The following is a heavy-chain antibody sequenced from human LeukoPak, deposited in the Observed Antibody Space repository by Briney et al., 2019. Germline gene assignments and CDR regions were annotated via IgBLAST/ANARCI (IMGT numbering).Heavy chain of an antibody. J-gene: IGHJ4*02. D-gene: IGHD1-26*01. V-gene: IGHV4-39*01. CDR3: ARHNDLMGATLDY. Sequence: SETLSLTCTVSGGAISSGGYYWSWIRQHPGKGLEWIGYIYYSGSTYYNPSLKSRVTISVDTSKNQFSLKLSSVTAADTAVYYCARHNDLMGATLDYWGQGTLVTVSS. CDR1: GGAISSGGYY. CDR2: IYYSGST.